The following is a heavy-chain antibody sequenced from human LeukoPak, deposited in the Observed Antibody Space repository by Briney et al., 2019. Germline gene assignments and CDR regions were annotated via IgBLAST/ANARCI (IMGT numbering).Heavy chain of an antibody. D-gene: IGHD3-3*01. V-gene: IGHV1-18*01. Sequence: GASVKVSCTASGYTFTSYGISWVRQAPGQGLEWMGWISAYNGNTNYAQKLQGRVTMTTDTSTSTAYMELRSLRSDDTAVYYCARSRSLNYDFWGGYYPQVYNWFDPWGQGTLVTVSS. J-gene: IGHJ5*02. CDR1: GYTFTSYG. CDR3: ARSRSLNYDFWGGYYPQVYNWFDP. CDR2: ISAYNGNT.